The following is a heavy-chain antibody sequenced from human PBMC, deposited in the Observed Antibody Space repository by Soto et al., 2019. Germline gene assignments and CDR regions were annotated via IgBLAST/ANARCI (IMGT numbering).Heavy chain of an antibody. Sequence: SCAASGFTFSTYAMTWVRQAPGKGLEWVSGIRDSDGTTYYADSVKGRFTISRDNSKNTLYLQMNSLRAEDTAVYYCARDLSYYDSSGYYSYYFDYWGQGTLVTVSS. D-gene: IGHD3-22*01. CDR1: GFTFSTYA. V-gene: IGHV3-23*01. J-gene: IGHJ4*02. CDR3: ARDLSYYDSSGYYSYYFDY. CDR2: IRDSDGTT.